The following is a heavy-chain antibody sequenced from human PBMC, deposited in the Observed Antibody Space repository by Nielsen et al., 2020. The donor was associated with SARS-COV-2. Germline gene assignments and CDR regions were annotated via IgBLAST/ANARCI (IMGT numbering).Heavy chain of an antibody. CDR3: ARGRGTAWYFSDY. D-gene: IGHD6-19*01. Sequence: GESLKISCTASGFTFSSYSMNWVRQAPRKGLEWVSSIIPGGTYADYADSLQGRFTISRDNAKNSVFLQLNSLRVEDTAVYYCARGRGTAWYFSDYWGQGLLVTVSS. V-gene: IGHV3-21*01. CDR1: GFTFSSYS. J-gene: IGHJ4*02. CDR2: IIPGGTYA.